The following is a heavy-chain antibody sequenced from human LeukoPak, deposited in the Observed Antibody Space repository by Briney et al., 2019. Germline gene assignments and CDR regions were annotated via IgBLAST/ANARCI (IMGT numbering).Heavy chain of an antibody. CDR2: ISTSGST. J-gene: IGHJ4*02. CDR1: AASISNYY. D-gene: IGHD3-22*01. V-gene: IGHV4-4*09. CDR3: ASPRSGYRYTFDY. Sequence: SETLSLTCAISAASISNYYWSWIRQAPGKGLEWIGYISTSGSTNYNPSLKSRVSISLDTSKNRFSLNLNFVTAADTAVYYCASPRSGYRYTFDYWGQGALVTVSS.